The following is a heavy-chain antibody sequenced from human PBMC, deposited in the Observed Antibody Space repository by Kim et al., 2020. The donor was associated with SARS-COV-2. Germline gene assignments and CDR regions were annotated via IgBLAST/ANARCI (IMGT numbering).Heavy chain of an antibody. D-gene: IGHD3-10*01. CDR2: IIPIFGTA. Sequence: SVKVSCKASGGTFSSYAISWVRQAPGQGLEWMGGIIPIFGTANYAQKFQGRVTITADESTSTAYMELSSLRSEDTAVYYCARWAYYYGSGSYYYYYYGMDVWGQGTTVTVSS. CDR1: GGTFSSYA. J-gene: IGHJ6*02. CDR3: ARWAYYYGSGSYYYYYYGMDV. V-gene: IGHV1-69*13.